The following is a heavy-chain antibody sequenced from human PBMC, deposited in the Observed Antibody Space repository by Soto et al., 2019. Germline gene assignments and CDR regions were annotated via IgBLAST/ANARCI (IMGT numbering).Heavy chain of an antibody. V-gene: IGHV4-30-4*01. CDR2: IYYSGST. CDR3: ARWVDVGATNRNFDY. Sequence: QVQLQESGPGLVKPSQTLSLTCTVSGGSISSGDYYWSWIRQPPGKGLEWIGYIYYSGSTYHNPSLKSRVTLSVDTSKNQFSRKLSSVTAADTAVYYCARWVDVGATNRNFDYWGQGTLVAVSS. D-gene: IGHD2-15*01. CDR1: GGSISSGDYY. J-gene: IGHJ4*02.